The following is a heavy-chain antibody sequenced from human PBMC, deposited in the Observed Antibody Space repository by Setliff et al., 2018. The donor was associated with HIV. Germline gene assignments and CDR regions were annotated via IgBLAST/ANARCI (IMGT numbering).Heavy chain of an antibody. CDR1: GGTFSSQA. V-gene: IGHV1-69*13. CDR2: IIPIFGTA. CDR3: ARERAPHEPVFDS. D-gene: IGHD4-4*01. Sequence: SVKVSCKASGGTFSSQAISWVRQAPGQGLEWMGGIIPIFGTANYAQKFQGRVTITADESTNTAYMELSSLRSEDTAVYYCARERAPHEPVFDSWGQGTLVTVSS. J-gene: IGHJ4*02.